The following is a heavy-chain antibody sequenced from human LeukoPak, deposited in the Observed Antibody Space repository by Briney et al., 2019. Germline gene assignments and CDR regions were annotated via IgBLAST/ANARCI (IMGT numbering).Heavy chain of an antibody. CDR1: GGSFGGYY. D-gene: IGHD3-22*01. J-gene: IGHJ4*02. Sequence: SEPLSLTCAVCGGSFGGYYWSWIRQPPGKGLEWIGEINHSVSTNYNPSIKSRVSTSVDTTITQSSLKLSSVTAADTAVYYCARGVYYYDSSGYYYFGGQGTLVTVSS. V-gene: IGHV4-34*01. CDR3: ARGVYYYDSSGYYYF. CDR2: INHSVST.